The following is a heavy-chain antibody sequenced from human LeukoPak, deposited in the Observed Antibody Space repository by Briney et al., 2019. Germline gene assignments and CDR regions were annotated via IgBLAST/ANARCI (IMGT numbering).Heavy chain of an antibody. CDR1: VFTFSSYA. J-gene: IGHJ4*02. CDR3: AKGQLGYCSSTSCYGFDY. CDR2: ISGSGGST. Sequence: PVGSLRLSCAASVFTFSSYAMSWVRQAPGKGLEWVSTISGSGGSTYYADSVKGRFTISRDNSKNTLYLQMNSLRAEDTAVYYCAKGQLGYCSSTSCYGFDYWGQGTLVTVSS. D-gene: IGHD2-2*01. V-gene: IGHV3-23*01.